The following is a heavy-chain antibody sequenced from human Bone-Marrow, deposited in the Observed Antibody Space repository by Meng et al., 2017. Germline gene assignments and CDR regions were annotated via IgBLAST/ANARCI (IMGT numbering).Heavy chain of an antibody. CDR2: IGASGSTT. CDR1: GFTFSRFA. D-gene: IGHD3-10*01. CDR3: AKYSYGLGDYFDY. Sequence: GESLKISCAASGFTFSRFAMSWVRQAPGKGPEWVSAIGASGSTTYDADSVKGRFTISRDNSKNTLYLQMNNLRAEDTAVYYCAKYSYGLGDYFDYWGQGALVTVSS. V-gene: IGHV3-23*01. J-gene: IGHJ4*02.